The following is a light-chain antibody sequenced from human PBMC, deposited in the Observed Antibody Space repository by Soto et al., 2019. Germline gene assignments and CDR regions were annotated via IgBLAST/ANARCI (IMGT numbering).Light chain of an antibody. J-gene: IGKJ5*01. V-gene: IGKV1-5*01. CDR2: DAS. Sequence: DILMTQSLSSLSGSCVDRVSITCRASQSISTYLNWYQQKPGKAPNPLIYDASSLKSGVPARFSGSGSGTEFTLTISSLQPDDFATYYCQQYNTYSTFGQGTRLEIK. CDR1: QSISTY. CDR3: QQYNTYST.